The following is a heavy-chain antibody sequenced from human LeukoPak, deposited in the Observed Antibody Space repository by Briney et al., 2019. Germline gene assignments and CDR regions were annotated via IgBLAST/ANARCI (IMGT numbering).Heavy chain of an antibody. Sequence: GGSLRLSCAASGFTFISYSMNWVRQAPGKGLEWVSSISSSSTYIYYADSVKGRFTISRDNAKNSLYLQMNSLRAEDTAVYYCVRSHGSGLYGMDVWGQGTTVTVSS. CDR2: ISSSSTYI. J-gene: IGHJ6*02. CDR1: GFTFISYS. V-gene: IGHV3-21*01. CDR3: VRSHGSGLYGMDV. D-gene: IGHD3-10*01.